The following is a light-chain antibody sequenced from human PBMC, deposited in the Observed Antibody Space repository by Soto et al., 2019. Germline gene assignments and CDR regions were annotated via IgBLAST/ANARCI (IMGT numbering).Light chain of an antibody. CDR2: GAS. CDR1: QSVSSN. V-gene: IGKV3-15*01. J-gene: IGKJ5*01. Sequence: EIVMTQSPATLSVSPGERATLSCRASQSVSSNLAWYQQKPGQAPRLLIYGASTRATGIPARFSGSGSGTEFTLTVSSLPSADFAVYYCQEYNNWRPLVTFGQGTRLEIK. CDR3: QEYNNWRPLVT.